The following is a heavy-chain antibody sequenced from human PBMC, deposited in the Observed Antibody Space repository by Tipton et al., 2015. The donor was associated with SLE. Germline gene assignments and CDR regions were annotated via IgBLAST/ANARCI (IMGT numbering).Heavy chain of an antibody. CDR2: IYHSGST. D-gene: IGHD2-15*01. Sequence: LRLSCAVSGGSISSGGYSWSWIRQPPGKGLEWIGYIYHSGSTYYNPSLKSRVTISVDRSKNQFSLKLSSVTAADTAVYYCALVVVFVHYWGQGTLVTVSS. CDR1: GGSISSGGYS. CDR3: ALVVVFVHY. V-gene: IGHV4-30-2*01. J-gene: IGHJ4*02.